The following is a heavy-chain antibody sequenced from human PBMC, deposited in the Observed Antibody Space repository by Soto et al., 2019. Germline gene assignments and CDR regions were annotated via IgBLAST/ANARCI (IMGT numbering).Heavy chain of an antibody. J-gene: IGHJ4*02. D-gene: IGHD2-2*01. Sequence: GGSLRLSCAASGFTFSSYAMSWVRQAPGKGLEWVSAISGSGGSTYYADSVKGRFTISRDNSKNTLYLQMNSLRAEDTAVYYCAKLDSRYCSSTSCYADYWGQGTLVTVSS. CDR3: AKLDSRYCSSTSCYADY. CDR2: ISGSGGST. V-gene: IGHV3-23*01. CDR1: GFTFSSYA.